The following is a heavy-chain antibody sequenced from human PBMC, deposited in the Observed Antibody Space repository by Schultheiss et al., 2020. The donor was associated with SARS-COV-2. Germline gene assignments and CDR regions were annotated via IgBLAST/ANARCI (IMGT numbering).Heavy chain of an antibody. J-gene: IGHJ4*02. D-gene: IGHD1-26*01. Sequence: GGSLRLSCAASGFTFSSYWMHWVRQAPGKGLVWVSRINSDGSSANYADSVKGRFTISRDNAKNTLYLQMNSLSTEDTAVYYCARDQTEVGPTTKDYWGQGTLVTVSS. CDR2: INSDGSSA. CDR3: ARDQTEVGPTTKDY. V-gene: IGHV3-74*01. CDR1: GFTFSSYW.